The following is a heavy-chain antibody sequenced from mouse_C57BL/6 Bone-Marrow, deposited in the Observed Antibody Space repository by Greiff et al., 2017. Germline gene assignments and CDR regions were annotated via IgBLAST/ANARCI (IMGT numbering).Heavy chain of an antibody. J-gene: IGHJ2*01. CDR3: ARWGWLPLDY. Sequence: EVQLQESGPVLVKPGASVKMSCKASGYTFTDYYMNWVKQSHGKSLEWIGVINPYNGGTSYNQKFKGKATLTVDKSSSTAYMELNSLTSEDSAVYYWARWGWLPLDYWGQGTTLTVSS. CDR1: GYTFTDYY. CDR2: INPYNGGT. V-gene: IGHV1-19*01. D-gene: IGHD2-3*01.